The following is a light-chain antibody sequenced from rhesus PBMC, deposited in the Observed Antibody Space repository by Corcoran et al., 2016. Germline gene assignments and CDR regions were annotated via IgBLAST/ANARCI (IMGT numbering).Light chain of an antibody. CDR2: RAS. CDR3: QQHDNSPLT. J-gene: IGKJ3*01. V-gene: IGKV1-69*01. CDR1: QGISNW. Sequence: DIQMTQSPSSLSASVGDRVTITCRASQGISNWLAWYQQKPGKAPNLLIYRASNLETGVPSRFSGSGSGTDFTLTISSLRPEDIATYYCQQHDNSPLTFGPGTKLDVK.